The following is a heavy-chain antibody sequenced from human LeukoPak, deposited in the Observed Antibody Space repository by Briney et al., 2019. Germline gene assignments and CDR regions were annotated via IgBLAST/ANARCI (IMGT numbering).Heavy chain of an antibody. Sequence: SETLSLTCTVSGGSISGYYWSWIRQPPGQGLEWIAYIHSNGYTNYNPPLKSRVTISVDHSKNQFSLKVTSVTAADTAMYYCTKREGPMSGSYDYFDPWGQGTLVTVS. V-gene: IGHV4-4*09. CDR3: TKREGPMSGSYDYFDP. D-gene: IGHD1-26*01. CDR2: IHSNGYT. J-gene: IGHJ5*02. CDR1: GGSISGYY.